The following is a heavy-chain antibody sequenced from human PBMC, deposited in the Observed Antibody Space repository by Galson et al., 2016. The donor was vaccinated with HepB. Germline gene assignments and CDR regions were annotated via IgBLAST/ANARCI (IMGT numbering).Heavy chain of an antibody. CDR2: IYWDDDK. D-gene: IGHD5/OR15-5a*01. J-gene: IGHJ5*02. Sequence: PALVKPTQTLTLTCTCSGLSLSSSGVGVGWIRQPPGKALEWLALIYWDDDKRYNPSLKSRLTITKDPSKNQVVLTMTNMDPVDSATYYCAHSSTIWSWFDPWGLGTLVTVSP. V-gene: IGHV2-5*02. CDR3: AHSSTIWSWFDP. CDR1: GLSLSSSGVG.